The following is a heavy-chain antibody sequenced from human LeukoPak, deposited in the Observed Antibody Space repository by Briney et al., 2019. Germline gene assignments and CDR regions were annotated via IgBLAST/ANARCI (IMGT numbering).Heavy chain of an antibody. J-gene: IGHJ4*02. Sequence: ASVKVSCKASGYTFTSYYMHWVRQAPGQGREWMGIINPSGGSTSYAQKFQGRVTMTRDTSTSTVYMELSSLRSEDTAVYYCATVASGYSYGWGKGPFDYWGQGTLVTVSS. V-gene: IGHV1-46*03. CDR3: ATVASGYSYGWGKGPFDY. CDR2: INPSGGST. CDR1: GYTFTSYY. D-gene: IGHD5-18*01.